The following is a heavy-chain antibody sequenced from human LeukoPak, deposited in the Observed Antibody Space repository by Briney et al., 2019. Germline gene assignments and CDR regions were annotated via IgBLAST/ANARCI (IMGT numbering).Heavy chain of an antibody. V-gene: IGHV3-74*01. CDR3: ARGRSVGDIDY. Sequence: GGSLRLSCAASGFTLTSYWMHWVRRAPGKGLVWVSRINSEGTITTYADSVEGRFTISRENAKNTLYLQMNSLRADDTAVYYCARGRSVGDIDYWGQGTLVTVSS. J-gene: IGHJ4*02. CDR1: GFTLTSYW. D-gene: IGHD3-16*01. CDR2: INSEGTIT.